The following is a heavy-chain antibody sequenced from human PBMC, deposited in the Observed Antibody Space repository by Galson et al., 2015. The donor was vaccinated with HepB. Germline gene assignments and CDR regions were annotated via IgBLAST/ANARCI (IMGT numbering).Heavy chain of an antibody. V-gene: IGHV3-30*02. CDR1: GFTFSSYG. CDR3: AKDFCSGGSCYPDDYYFDY. CDR2: IRYDGSNK. D-gene: IGHD2-15*01. J-gene: IGHJ4*02. Sequence: SLRLPCAASGFTFSSYGMHWVRQAPGKGLEWVAFIRYDGSNKYYADSVKGRFTISRDNSKNTLYLQMNSLRAEDTAVYYCAKDFCSGGSCYPDDYYFDYWGQGTLVTVSS.